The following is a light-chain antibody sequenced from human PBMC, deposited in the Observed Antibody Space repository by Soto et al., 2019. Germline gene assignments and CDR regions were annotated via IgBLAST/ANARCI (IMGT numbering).Light chain of an antibody. J-gene: IGKJ2*01. Sequence: DIQMTQSPSSLSASVGDRVTISCRASQLISTHLNWYQQKPGKAPKLLIYAASSLQSDVPSRFSGGGSGTDFTLTISSLQPEDFATYYCQQSYLTPRTFGQGTTLAIK. CDR2: AAS. V-gene: IGKV1-39*01. CDR3: QQSYLTPRT. CDR1: QLISTH.